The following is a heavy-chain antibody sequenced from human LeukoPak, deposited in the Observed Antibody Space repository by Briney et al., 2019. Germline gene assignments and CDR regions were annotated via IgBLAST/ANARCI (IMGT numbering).Heavy chain of an antibody. D-gene: IGHD6-13*01. Sequence: GGSLGLSCAASGFTFSSYAMSWVRQAPGKGLEWVSAVSGSGGSTYYADSVKGRFTISRDNSKNTLYLQMNSLRAEDTAVYYCAKDTAAGTVYFDYWGQGTLVTVSS. V-gene: IGHV3-23*01. J-gene: IGHJ4*02. CDR3: AKDTAAGTVYFDY. CDR2: VSGSGGST. CDR1: GFTFSSYA.